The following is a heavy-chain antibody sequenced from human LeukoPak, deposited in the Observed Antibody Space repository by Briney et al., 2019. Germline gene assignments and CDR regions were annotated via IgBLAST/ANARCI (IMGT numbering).Heavy chain of an antibody. CDR1: GGSISSYY. Sequence: SQTLSLTCTVSGGSISSYYWGWIRQSPGKGLEWIGHIYSSGSTNYNPSLKSRVTISIDTSKNQFSLKLSSVTAADTALYYCARNYDNSGYTAFGYWGRETLVTVSS. V-gene: IGHV4-59*01. CDR2: IYSSGST. D-gene: IGHD3-22*01. CDR3: ARNYDNSGYTAFGY. J-gene: IGHJ4*02.